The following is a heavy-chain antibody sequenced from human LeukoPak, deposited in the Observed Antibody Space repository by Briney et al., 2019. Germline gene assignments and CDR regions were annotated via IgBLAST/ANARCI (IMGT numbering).Heavy chain of an antibody. D-gene: IGHD6-13*01. CDR3: ARSLSSSWFTEFDY. Sequence: GSISTYYWIGWVRQMPGKGLEWMGIIYPGDSDTRYSPSFQGQVTISADKSISTAYLQWSSLKASDTAMYYCARSLSSSWFTEFDYWGQGTLVTVSS. J-gene: IGHJ4*02. CDR1: GSISTYYW. CDR2: IYPGDSDT. V-gene: IGHV5-51*01.